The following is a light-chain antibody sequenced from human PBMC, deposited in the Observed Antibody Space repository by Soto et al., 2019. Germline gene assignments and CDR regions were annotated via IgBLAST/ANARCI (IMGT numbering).Light chain of an antibody. CDR3: QQSYSTPQT. CDR1: QSISSY. J-gene: IGKJ1*01. Sequence: DIQMTQSPSSLSASVGDRVPITCRASQSISSYLNWYQQKPGKAPKILIYAASSLQSGVPSRFSGSGSGTDFTLTISSLQPEDFATYYCQQSYSTPQTFGQGTKVDIK. V-gene: IGKV1-39*01. CDR2: AAS.